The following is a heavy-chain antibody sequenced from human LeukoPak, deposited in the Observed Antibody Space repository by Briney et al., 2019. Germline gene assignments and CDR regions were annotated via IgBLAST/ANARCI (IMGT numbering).Heavy chain of an antibody. CDR2: ISHSGST. CDR1: GGSFSGYY. D-gene: IGHD3-10*01. J-gene: IGHJ5*02. V-gene: IGHV4-34*01. Sequence: SETLSLTCAVYGGSFSGYYWRWIRQPPGKGLEWIGEISHSGSTNYNPSLKSRVTISVDTSKNQFSLKLSSVTAADTAVYYCARLKRHTNYGSGSYYRGGNWFDPWGQGTLVTVSS. CDR3: ARLKRHTNYGSGSYYRGGNWFDP.